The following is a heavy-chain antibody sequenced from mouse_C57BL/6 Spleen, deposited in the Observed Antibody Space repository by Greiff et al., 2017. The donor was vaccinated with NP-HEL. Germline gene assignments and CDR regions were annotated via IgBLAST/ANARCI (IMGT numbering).Heavy chain of an antibody. CDR1: GYTFTSYW. D-gene: IGHD1-1*01. Sequence: QVQLQQPGAELVMPGASVKLSCKASGYTFTSYWMHWVKQRPGQGLEWIGEIDPSDSYTNYNQKFKGKSTLTVDKSSSTAYMQLSSLTSEDSAVYYCARDYGSRYYAMDYWGQGTSDTVSS. J-gene: IGHJ4*01. V-gene: IGHV1-69*01. CDR3: ARDYGSRYYAMDY. CDR2: IDPSDSYT.